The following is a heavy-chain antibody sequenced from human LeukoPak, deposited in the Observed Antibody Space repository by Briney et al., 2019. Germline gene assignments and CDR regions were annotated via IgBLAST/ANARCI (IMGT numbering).Heavy chain of an antibody. D-gene: IGHD3-16*01. Sequence: PGGSLRLSCAASGFTFSSYAMSWVRQAPGKGLEWVAFIRDDETNKYYADSVRGRFTISRDTSKNTVYLQMKSLRAEDTAVYYCAKEDAPLGGRPNYWGQGTLVTVS. CDR1: GFTFSSYA. V-gene: IGHV3-30*02. CDR2: IRDDETNK. J-gene: IGHJ4*02. CDR3: AKEDAPLGGRPNY.